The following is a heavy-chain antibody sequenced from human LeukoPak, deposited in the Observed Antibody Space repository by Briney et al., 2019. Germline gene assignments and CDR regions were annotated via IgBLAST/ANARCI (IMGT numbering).Heavy chain of an antibody. CDR3: AKSYSPSVYYYYGMDV. D-gene: IGHD5-18*01. CDR1: GFTFSSYG. Sequence: GGSLRLYCAASGFTFSSYGMHWVRQAPGKGLEWVAVISYDGSNKYYADSVKGRFTISRDNSKNTLYLQMNSLRAEDTAVYYCAKSYSPSVYYYYGMDVWGQGTTVTVSS. J-gene: IGHJ6*02. CDR2: ISYDGSNK. V-gene: IGHV3-30*18.